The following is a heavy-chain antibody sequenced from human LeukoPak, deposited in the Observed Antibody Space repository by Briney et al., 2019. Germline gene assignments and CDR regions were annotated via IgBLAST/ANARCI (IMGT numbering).Heavy chain of an antibody. D-gene: IGHD6-13*01. Sequence: GGSLRLYCEASEFTFSTYWMSWVRQAPGKGQEWVANIKQDGSEKYYVDSVKGRFTISRDNAKNSLYLQMNSLRAEDTAMYYCARDSAGNDYWGQGTLVTVSS. V-gene: IGHV3-7*01. CDR1: EFTFSTYW. CDR3: ARDSAGNDY. J-gene: IGHJ4*02. CDR2: IKQDGSEK.